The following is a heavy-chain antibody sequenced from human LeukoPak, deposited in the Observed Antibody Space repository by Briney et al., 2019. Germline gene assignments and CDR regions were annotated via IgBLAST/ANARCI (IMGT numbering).Heavy chain of an antibody. CDR2: ISGRGGWT. D-gene: IGHD3-22*01. J-gene: IGHJ4*02. Sequence: EWSQRLSCAASGFTFSSYDMRWVRQAPGKGLESVSDISGRGGWTHYANSVKGRFTISRDNSKNTLYLQMNSLRAEDTAVYYCAKDRAYYDSSGLFDYWGQGTLVTVSS. CDR1: GFTFSSYD. V-gene: IGHV3-23*01. CDR3: AKDRAYYDSSGLFDY.